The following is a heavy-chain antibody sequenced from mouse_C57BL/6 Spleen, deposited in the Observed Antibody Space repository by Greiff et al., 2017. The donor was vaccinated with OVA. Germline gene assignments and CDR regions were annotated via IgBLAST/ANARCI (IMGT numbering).Heavy chain of an antibody. CDR2: INPSTGGT. V-gene: IGHV1-42*01. D-gene: IGHD2-4*01. CDR1: GYSFTGYY. Sequence: EVKLVESGPELVKPGASVKISCKASGYSFTGYYMNWVKQSPEKSLEWIGEINPSTGGTTYNQKFKAKATLTVDKSSSTAYMQLKSLTSEDSAVYYCARLPLRLDYAMDYWGQGTSVTVSS. J-gene: IGHJ4*01. CDR3: ARLPLRLDYAMDY.